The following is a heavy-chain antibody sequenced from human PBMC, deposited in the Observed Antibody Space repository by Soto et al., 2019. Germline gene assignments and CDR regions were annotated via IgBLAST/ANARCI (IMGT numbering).Heavy chain of an antibody. CDR1: GFTFSSYA. CDR3: VKVGCSSTSCIRVDY. V-gene: IGHV3-64D*06. D-gene: IGHD2-2*01. CDR2: ISSNGGST. Sequence: GGSLRLSCSASGFTFSSYAMHWVRQAPGKGLEYVSAISSNGGSTYYADSVKGRFTISRDNSKNTLYLQMSSLRAEDTAVYYCVKVGCSSTSCIRVDYWGQGTLVTVSS. J-gene: IGHJ4*02.